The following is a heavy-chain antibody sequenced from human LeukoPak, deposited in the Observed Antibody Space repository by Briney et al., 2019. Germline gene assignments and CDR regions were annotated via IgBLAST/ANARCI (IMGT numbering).Heavy chain of an antibody. CDR3: ASGLRGTC. V-gene: IGHV3-7*01. CDR2: IGPDGSEK. D-gene: IGHD1-14*01. Sequence: GGSLRLSCAASGFTFGYYWMSWVRQAPGTGLEWVANIGPDGSEKYYVDSVKGRFTISRDNAKSSLFLQMNSLRDEDTAVYYCASGLRGTCWGQGTLVTVSS. J-gene: IGHJ4*02. CDR1: GFTFGYYW.